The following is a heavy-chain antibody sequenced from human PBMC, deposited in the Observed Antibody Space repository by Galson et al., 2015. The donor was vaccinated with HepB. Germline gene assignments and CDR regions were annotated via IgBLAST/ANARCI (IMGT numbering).Heavy chain of an antibody. J-gene: IGHJ4*02. D-gene: IGHD3-9*01. Sequence: SLRLSCAASGFTVSSYGMNWVRQAPGKGLEWVSYISSSRSTIYYADSVRGRFTISRDTAKNSLYLQMNSLRVEDTAVYYCAIDPYDILAGYAYWGQGTLGTVSS. CDR3: AIDPYDILAGYAY. CDR2: ISSSRSTI. CDR1: GFTVSSYG. V-gene: IGHV3-48*01.